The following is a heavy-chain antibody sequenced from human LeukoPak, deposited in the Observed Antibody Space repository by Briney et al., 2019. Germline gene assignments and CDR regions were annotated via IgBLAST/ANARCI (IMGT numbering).Heavy chain of an antibody. D-gene: IGHD3-9*01. CDR1: GYSFTGYW. V-gene: IGHV5-51*01. CDR2: IYPGDSDT. CDR3: ARQADYNILTGYHKGHLDY. Sequence: GESLKISGKAPGYSFTGYWIGWVRQMPGKGLEWMGIIYPGDSDTRYSPSFQGQVTMSAVESISTAYLQWSSLTASDTAMYYCARQADYNILTGYHKGHLDYWGQGTLVTVSS. J-gene: IGHJ4*02.